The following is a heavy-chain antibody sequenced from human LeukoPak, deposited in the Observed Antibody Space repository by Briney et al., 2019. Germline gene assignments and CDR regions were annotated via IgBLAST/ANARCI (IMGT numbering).Heavy chain of an antibody. V-gene: IGHV4-38-2*02. CDR1: GYSISSGYY. D-gene: IGHD3-22*01. CDR2: IYHSGST. CDR3: ARDGPYYYDSSGYYDAFDI. Sequence: PSETLSLTCTVSGYSISSGYYWGWIRQPPGKGLEWIGSIYHSGSTYYNPSLKSRVTMSLDTSKNQFSLKLSSVTAADTAVYYCARDGPYYYDSSGYYDAFDIWGQGTMVTVSS. J-gene: IGHJ3*02.